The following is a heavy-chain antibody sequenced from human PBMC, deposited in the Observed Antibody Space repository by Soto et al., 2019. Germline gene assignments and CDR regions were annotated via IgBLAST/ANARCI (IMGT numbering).Heavy chain of an antibody. CDR3: ARDAAVTGESDRFDY. CDR1: GDSVTTNHW. Sequence: PXETLSLTCAVSGDSVTTNHWWRWVRQAPGKGLEWIGEAYHNGLTNYNPSLKSRVTMSVDTSKNQFSLKLTSVTAADTAIYYCARDAAVTGESDRFDYWGQGTLVTVSS. CDR2: AYHNGLT. J-gene: IGHJ4*02. V-gene: IGHV4-4*02. D-gene: IGHD2-15*01.